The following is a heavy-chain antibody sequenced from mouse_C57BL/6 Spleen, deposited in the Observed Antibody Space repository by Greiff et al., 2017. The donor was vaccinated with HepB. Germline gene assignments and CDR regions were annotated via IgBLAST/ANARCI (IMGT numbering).Heavy chain of an antibody. D-gene: IGHD2-5*01. CDR2: IDPSDSET. V-gene: IGHV1-52*01. J-gene: IGHJ1*03. Sequence: QVQLQQPGAELVRPGSSVKLSCKASGYTFTSYWMHWVKQRPIQGLEWIGNIDPSDSETHYNQKFKDKATLTVDKSSITAYMQLSSLTSEDSAVYYCARSDYYSNYVWYFDVWGTGTTVTVSS. CDR1: GYTFTSYW. CDR3: ARSDYYSNYVWYFDV.